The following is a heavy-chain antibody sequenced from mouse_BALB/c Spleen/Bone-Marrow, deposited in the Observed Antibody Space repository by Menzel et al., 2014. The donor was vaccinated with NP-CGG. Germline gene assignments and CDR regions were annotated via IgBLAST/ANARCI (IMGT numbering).Heavy chain of an antibody. V-gene: IGHV1S135*01. Sequence: EVKLQESGPELAKPGASVKVSCKASGYAFTNYNMYWVKQSHGKSLEWIGYNDPYSGGTNYNQKFKGKATLTVDKSSSTTYMHLNSLTSEYSAVYYCARLSTTAVPDYWAQGTTLTVSS. CDR2: NDPYSGGT. CDR1: GYAFTNYN. D-gene: IGHD1-1*01. CDR3: ARLSTTAVPDY. J-gene: IGHJ2*01.